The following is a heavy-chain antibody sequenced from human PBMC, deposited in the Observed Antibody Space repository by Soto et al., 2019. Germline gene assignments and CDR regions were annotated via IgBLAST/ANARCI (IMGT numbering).Heavy chain of an antibody. CDR1: GGTFSSYA. D-gene: IGHD4-4*01. J-gene: IGHJ4*02. V-gene: IGHV1-69*13. CDR3: ARGNSLAAYDY. Sequence: RASVKVSCKASGGTFSSYAISWVRQAPGQGLEWMGGIIPIFGTANYAQKFQGRVTITADESTSTAYMELSSLRSEDTAVYYCARGNSLAAYDYWGQGTLVTVSS. CDR2: IIPIFGTA.